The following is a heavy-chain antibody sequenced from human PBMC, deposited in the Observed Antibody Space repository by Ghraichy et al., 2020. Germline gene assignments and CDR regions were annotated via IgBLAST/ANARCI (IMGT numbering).Heavy chain of an antibody. CDR1: GFTFSSYS. V-gene: IGHV3-21*01. CDR3: ASDFWSGYSGPTFDP. D-gene: IGHD3-3*01. CDR2: ISSSSSYI. Sequence: GESLNISCAASGFTFSSYSMNWVRQAPGKGLEWVSSISSSSSYIYYADSVKGRFTISRDNAKNSLYLQMNSLRAEDTAVYYCASDFWSGYSGPTFDPWGQGTLVTVSS. J-gene: IGHJ5*02.